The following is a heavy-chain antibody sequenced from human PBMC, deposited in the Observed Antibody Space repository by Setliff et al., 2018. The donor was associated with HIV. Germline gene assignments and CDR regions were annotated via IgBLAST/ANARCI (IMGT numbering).Heavy chain of an antibody. J-gene: IGHJ4*02. CDR2: INYDESYE. CDR3: VRGIVGASVFNY. CDR1: GFTFSAHG. V-gene: IGHV3-30*02. Sequence: GGSLRLSCAASGFTFSAHGMHWVRQAPGKGLEWVAFINYDESYEYYADSVKGRVTISRDNSANTVDLQMNSLRAEDTAVYYCVRGIVGASVFNYWGQGTQVTVSS. D-gene: IGHD1-26*01.